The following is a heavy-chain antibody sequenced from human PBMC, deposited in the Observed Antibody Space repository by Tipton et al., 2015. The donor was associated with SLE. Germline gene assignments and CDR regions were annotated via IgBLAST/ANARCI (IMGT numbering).Heavy chain of an antibody. J-gene: IGHJ4*02. CDR2: ISRNGGST. V-gene: IGHV3-64D*06. Sequence: SLRLSCSASGFTFSDYAMHWVRQAPGKGLEYVSAISRNGGSTYYADSVKGRFTISRDNSKNTLYLQMSSLRAEDTAVYYCVKDLHLYCSISSCLFYWGQGTLVTVSS. CDR1: GFTFSDYA. D-gene: IGHD2-2*01. CDR3: VKDLHLYCSISSCLFY.